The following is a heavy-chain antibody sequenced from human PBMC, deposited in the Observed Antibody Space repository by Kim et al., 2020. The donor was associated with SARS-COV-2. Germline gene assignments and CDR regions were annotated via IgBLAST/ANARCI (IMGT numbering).Heavy chain of an antibody. V-gene: IGHV1-69*04. CDR2: IIPILGIA. D-gene: IGHD2-8*01. CDR3: AREMEGRDAFDI. CDR1: GGTFSSYA. J-gene: IGHJ3*02. Sequence: SVKVSCKASGGTFSSYAISWVRQAPGQGLEWMGRIIPILGIANYAQKFQGRVTITADKSTSTVYMELSSLRSEDTAVYYCAREMEGRDAFDIWGQGAMV.